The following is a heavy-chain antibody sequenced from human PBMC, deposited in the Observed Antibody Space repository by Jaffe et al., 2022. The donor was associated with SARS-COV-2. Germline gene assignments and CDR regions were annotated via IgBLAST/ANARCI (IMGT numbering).Heavy chain of an antibody. CDR2: IYTGGST. Sequence: QVQLQESGPGLVKPSQTLSLTCTVSGGSINSGSYFWNWIRQPAGKGLEWIGRIYTGGSTNYNPSLESRVTISLDTSKNQFSLELNSVTAADTAVYYCAGSNYHYHYGVDVWGQGTTVTVS. J-gene: IGHJ6*02. CDR1: GGSINSGSYF. CDR3: AGSNYHYHYGVDV. V-gene: IGHV4-61*02. D-gene: IGHD6-13*01.